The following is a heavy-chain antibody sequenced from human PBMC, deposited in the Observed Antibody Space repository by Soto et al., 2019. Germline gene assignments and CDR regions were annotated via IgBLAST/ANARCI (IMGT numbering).Heavy chain of an antibody. CDR1: GFTFGDYA. V-gene: IGHV3-49*04. D-gene: IGHD6-13*01. CDR3: TRDDQVAGTRWYYYYGMDV. J-gene: IGHJ6*02. Sequence: GGSLRLSCTASGFTFGDYAMSWVRQAPGKGLEWVGFIRSKAYGGTTEYAASVKGRFTISRDDSKSIAYLQMNSLKTEDTAVYCCTRDDQVAGTRWYYYYGMDVWGQGTTVTVSS. CDR2: IRSKAYGGTT.